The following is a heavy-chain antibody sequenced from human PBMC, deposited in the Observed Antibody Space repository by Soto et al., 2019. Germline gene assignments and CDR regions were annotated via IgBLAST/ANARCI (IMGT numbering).Heavy chain of an antibody. CDR2: ISPSTSHI. CDR1: GFTFSSCT. Sequence: EVHLVESGGGLVKPGGSLRLSCAVSGFTFSSCTMNWVRQAPGKGLEWVSSISPSTSHIYYTDSVKGRFTIYRDNAKNSLCLQMNSLRAEDTSVYYCSGCSGGACHRNYGMDVWGQGTTVTVSS. J-gene: IGHJ6*02. V-gene: IGHV3-21*01. D-gene: IGHD2-15*01. CDR3: SGCSGGACHRNYGMDV.